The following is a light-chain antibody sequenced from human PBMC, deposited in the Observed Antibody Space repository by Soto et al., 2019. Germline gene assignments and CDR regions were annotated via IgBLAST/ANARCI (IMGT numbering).Light chain of an antibody. J-gene: IGLJ1*01. V-gene: IGLV1-51*01. CDR2: DDN. CDR3: GSWDSSLSAYV. CDR1: SSNIGGNS. Sequence: QSLLTQPPSVSADPGQKVTISCSGSSSNIGGNSVSWYQQLPGTAPKLLIYDDNKRPSGIPDRFSGSKSGTSATLGITGFQTGDEADYYCGSWDSSLSAYVFGTGTKVTVL.